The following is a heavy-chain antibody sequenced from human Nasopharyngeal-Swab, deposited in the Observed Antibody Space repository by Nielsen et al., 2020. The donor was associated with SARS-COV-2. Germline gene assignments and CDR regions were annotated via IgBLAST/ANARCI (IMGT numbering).Heavy chain of an antibody. CDR1: GFTFSSYA. Sequence: GASLKISCAASGFTFSSYAMSWVRQAPGKGLEWVSAISGSGGSTYYADSVKGRFTISRDNSKNTLYLQMNSLRAEDTAVYYCAKDGMVRGAFDIWGQGTMVTVSS. CDR3: AKDGMVRGAFDI. CDR2: ISGSGGST. D-gene: IGHD5-18*01. J-gene: IGHJ3*02. V-gene: IGHV3-23*01.